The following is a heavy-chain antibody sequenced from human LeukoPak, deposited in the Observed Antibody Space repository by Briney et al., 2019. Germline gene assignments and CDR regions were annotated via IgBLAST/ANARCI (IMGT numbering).Heavy chain of an antibody. Sequence: ASVKVSCKASGYTFTSYGISWVRQAPGQGLEWMGWINPNSGGTNYAQKFQGRVTMTRDTSISTAYMELSRLRSDDTAVYYCARGLRDWSKPPSWCWGQGTLVTVSS. V-gene: IGHV1-2*02. J-gene: IGHJ4*02. CDR3: ARGLRDWSKPPSWC. CDR2: INPNSGGT. CDR1: GYTFTSYG. D-gene: IGHD3-9*01.